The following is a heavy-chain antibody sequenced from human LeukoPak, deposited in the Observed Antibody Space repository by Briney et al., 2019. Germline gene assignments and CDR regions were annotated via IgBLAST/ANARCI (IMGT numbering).Heavy chain of an antibody. J-gene: IGHJ4*02. V-gene: IGHV4-59*08. Sequence: SETLSLTCTVSSGSISTFYWSWIRQPPGKGLEWIGYVYQSGTTSYNPSLKRRVTISADTSKNQFSLRVTSVTAADKAVYYCARHGGSLGYFDHWGQGTLVTVSS. CDR1: SGSISTFY. CDR2: VYQSGTT. D-gene: IGHD1-26*01. CDR3: ARHGGSLGYFDH.